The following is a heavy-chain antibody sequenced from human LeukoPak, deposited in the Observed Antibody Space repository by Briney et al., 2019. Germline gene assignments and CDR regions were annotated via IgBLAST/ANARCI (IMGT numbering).Heavy chain of an antibody. CDR1: GGSISANY. J-gene: IGHJ5*02. CDR3: ASGNYEFDP. Sequence: SETLSLTCTVSGGSISANYWIWMRQSAGKGLEYIGRIYSSGSTNYNPSLKSRVTMSVDTSKNQFSLKLSSVTAADTAVYYCASGNYEFDPWGQGTLVTVSS. CDR2: IYSSGST. D-gene: IGHD1-7*01. V-gene: IGHV4-4*07.